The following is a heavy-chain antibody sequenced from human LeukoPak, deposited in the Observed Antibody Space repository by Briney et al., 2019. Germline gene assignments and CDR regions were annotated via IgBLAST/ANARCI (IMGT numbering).Heavy chain of an antibody. CDR1: VYTFTIYG. Sequence: ASVTLSFTASVYTFTIYGISWVRQAPGQGLERMGWISAYNGNTNYAQKLQGRVTMTTDTSTSTAYIELMSLRSDDTAVYYCARGATYYYDSSGYYYPRGYFDYWGQGALVTVSS. D-gene: IGHD3-22*01. J-gene: IGHJ4*02. CDR3: ARGATYYYDSSGYYYPRGYFDY. V-gene: IGHV1-18*01. CDR2: ISAYNGNT.